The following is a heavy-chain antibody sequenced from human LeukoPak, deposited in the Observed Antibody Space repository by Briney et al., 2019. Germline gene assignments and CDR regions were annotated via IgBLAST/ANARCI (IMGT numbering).Heavy chain of an antibody. CDR1: GFTFSSYG. CDR3: ARDPGYSYGDHAFDI. CDR2: IRYDGSNK. D-gene: IGHD5-18*01. J-gene: IGHJ3*02. Sequence: GGSLRLSCAASGFTFSSYGMHWVRQAPGKGLEWVAFIRYDGSNKYYADSVKGRFTISRDNAKNSLYLQMNSLRAEDTAVYYCARDPGYSYGDHAFDIWGQGTMVTVSS. V-gene: IGHV3-30*02.